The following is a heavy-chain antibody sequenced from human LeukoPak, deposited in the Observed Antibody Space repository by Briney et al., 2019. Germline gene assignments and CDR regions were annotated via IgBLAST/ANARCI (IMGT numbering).Heavy chain of an antibody. CDR3: AIGENSGYDYPTYGMDV. J-gene: IGHJ6*02. CDR1: GYTFTSYA. V-gene: IGHV1-3*01. D-gene: IGHD5-12*01. CDR2: INAGNGNT. Sequence: ASVKVSCKASGYTFTSYAMHWVRQAPGQRLEWMGWINAGNGNTKYSQKFQGRVTITRDTSASTAYMELSSLRSGDTAVYYCAIGENSGYDYPTYGMDVWGQGTTVTVSS.